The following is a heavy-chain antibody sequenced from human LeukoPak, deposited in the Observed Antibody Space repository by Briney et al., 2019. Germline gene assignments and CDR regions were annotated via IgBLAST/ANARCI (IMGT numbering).Heavy chain of an antibody. V-gene: IGHV5-51*01. D-gene: IGHD6-13*01. J-gene: IGHJ4*02. CDR1: GYSFSNYR. CDR2: IYPGDSDV. CDR3: ARQGYNSTWDRYLAY. Sequence: GESLKISCKGSGYSFSNYRIGWVRQMPGKGLEWMGIIYPGDSDVRYSPSFQGQVTISADKSISTAYLQWSSLQASDTAMYYCARQGYNSTWDRYLAYWGQGTQVTVSS.